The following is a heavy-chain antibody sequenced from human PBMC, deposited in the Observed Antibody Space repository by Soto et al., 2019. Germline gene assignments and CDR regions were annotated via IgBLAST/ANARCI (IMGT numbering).Heavy chain of an antibody. CDR2: TYYRSKWYN. CDR1: GDSVSSNSAA. V-gene: IGHV6-1*01. Sequence: QSQTLSLTCAISGDSVSSNSAAWNWIRQSPSRGLEWLGRTYYRSKWYNDYAVSVKSRITINPDTSKNQFSLQLNSVTPEDTAVYYCAREGRIAAAGIYYYYGMDVWGQGTTVTVSS. D-gene: IGHD6-13*01. J-gene: IGHJ6*02. CDR3: AREGRIAAAGIYYYYGMDV.